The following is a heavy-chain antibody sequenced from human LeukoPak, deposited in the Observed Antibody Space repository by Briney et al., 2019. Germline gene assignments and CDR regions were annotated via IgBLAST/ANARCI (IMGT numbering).Heavy chain of an antibody. J-gene: IGHJ4*02. Sequence: PGGSLRLSCAASGFNFSSQWMSWVRQAPGKGLEWVANVNQGGTQKYYVDSVKGRFTISRDNAENSLYLQMNSLRAEDTAVYYCARVDYGDYLGYWGQGTLVTVSS. V-gene: IGHV3-7*01. CDR1: GFNFSSQW. CDR2: VNQGGTQK. CDR3: ARVDYGDYLGY. D-gene: IGHD4-17*01.